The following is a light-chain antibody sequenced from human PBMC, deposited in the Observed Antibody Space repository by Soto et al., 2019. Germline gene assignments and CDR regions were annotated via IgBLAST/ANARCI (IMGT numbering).Light chain of an antibody. Sequence: EIVLTQSPATLSLSPGESATLSCRASQSVTKYLVWYQQKPGQAPRLLIYGASSRATGIPDRFSGSGSGTDFTLTISSLEPEDFAVYYCQQRSNWLTFGGGTKVDI. CDR1: QSVTKY. J-gene: IGKJ4*01. CDR3: QQRSNWLT. V-gene: IGKV3-11*01. CDR2: GAS.